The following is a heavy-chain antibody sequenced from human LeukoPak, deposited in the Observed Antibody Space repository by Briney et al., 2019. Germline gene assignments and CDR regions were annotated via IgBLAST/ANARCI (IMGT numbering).Heavy chain of an antibody. D-gene: IGHD6-19*01. CDR2: ISYEGSIK. Sequence: GGSPRLSCAASGFTFDRFGMHWVRQAPGEGLEWVTLISYEGSIKYYADSVKGRFTISRDNSKNTLYLQMNSLRGEDTAVYYCAKYRDLTSVAPDYWGQGTLVIVSS. V-gene: IGHV3-30*18. CDR3: AKYRDLTSVAPDY. J-gene: IGHJ4*02. CDR1: GFTFDRFG.